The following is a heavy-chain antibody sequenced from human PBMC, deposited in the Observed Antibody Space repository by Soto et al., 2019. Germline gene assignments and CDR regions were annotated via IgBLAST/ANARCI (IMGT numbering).Heavy chain of an antibody. J-gene: IGHJ4*02. CDR1: GVTVSSYY. Sequence: GGSLRLSCAASGVTVSSYYMSWVRQAPGKGLEWVSVIYSAGSADFADSVKGRFNISRDNSKNTLYLQMSSLRAEDTAVYYCARVPSSSYPYFDYWGQGTLVTVSS. CDR2: IYSAGSA. V-gene: IGHV3-66*01. CDR3: ARVPSSSYPYFDY. D-gene: IGHD6-13*01.